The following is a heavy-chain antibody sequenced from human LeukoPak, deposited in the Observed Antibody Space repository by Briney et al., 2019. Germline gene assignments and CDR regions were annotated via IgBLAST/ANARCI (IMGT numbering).Heavy chain of an antibody. J-gene: IGHJ4*02. CDR1: GGSFSGYY. D-gene: IGHD5-12*01. Sequence: SKTLSLTCAVYGGSFSGYYWSWIRQPPGKGLGWIGEINHSGSTNYNPSLKSRVTISVDTSKNQFSLKLSSVTAADTAVYYCARTSAYDYDDYWGQGTLVTVSS. CDR3: ARTSAYDYDDY. V-gene: IGHV4-34*01. CDR2: INHSGST.